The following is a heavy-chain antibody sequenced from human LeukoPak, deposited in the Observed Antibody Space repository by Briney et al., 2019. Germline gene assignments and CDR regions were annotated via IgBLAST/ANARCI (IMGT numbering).Heavy chain of an antibody. CDR2: IYPGDSDT. J-gene: IGHJ6*03. D-gene: IGHD1-26*01. CDR1: GYSFTTYW. CDR3: ARLIVGATLDYYYMDV. V-gene: IGHV5-51*01. Sequence: GESLKISCKGSGYSFTTYWIGWVRQMPGKGLEWMGIIYPGDSDTRYSPSFQGQVTISADKSISTAYLQWSSLKASDTAMYYCARLIVGATLDYYYMDVWGKGTTVTVSS.